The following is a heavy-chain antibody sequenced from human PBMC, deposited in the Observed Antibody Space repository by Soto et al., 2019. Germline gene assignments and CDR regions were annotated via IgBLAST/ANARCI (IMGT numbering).Heavy chain of an antibody. CDR3: ARKTGRGYSYGNFDY. V-gene: IGHV4-31*03. J-gene: IGHJ4*02. Sequence: QVQLQESGPGLVKPSQTLSLTCTVSGGSITSGGYYWSRIRQHPGKGLEWIGYIYYSGSTYYNPSLKSGVTISVDTSKNQFSLKLSSVAAADTDVYYCARKTGRGYSYGNFDYWGQGTLVTVSA. CDR1: GGSITSGGYY. D-gene: IGHD5-18*01. CDR2: IYYSGST.